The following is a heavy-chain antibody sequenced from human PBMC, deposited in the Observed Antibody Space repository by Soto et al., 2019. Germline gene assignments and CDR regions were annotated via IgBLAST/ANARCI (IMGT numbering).Heavy chain of an antibody. D-gene: IGHD3-3*01. CDR1: GGTSSSNG. J-gene: IGHJ6*02. V-gene: IGHV1-69*01. Sequence: QVQLVQSGAEVKKAGSSVKVSCKASGGTSSSNGISWVRQAPGQGLEWMGGIIPIFGAANIAQKFQDRVTITADESTSTTYMELSSLRSEDTAVYYCAREGVLTDYHFCGLDVWGQGTTVTVSS. CDR2: IIPIFGAA. CDR3: AREGVLTDYHFCGLDV.